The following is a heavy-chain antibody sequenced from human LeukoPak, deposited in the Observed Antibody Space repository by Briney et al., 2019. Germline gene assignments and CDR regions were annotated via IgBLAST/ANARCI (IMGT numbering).Heavy chain of an antibody. V-gene: IGHV3-23*01. J-gene: IGHJ4*02. CDR3: ATNNDFWSGLDH. Sequence: GGSLRLSCAASGFTFGSYAMSWVRQAPGKGLEWVSAISGSGGSTYYADSVKGRFTISRDNSKNTLYLQMNSLRAEDTAVYYCATNNDFWSGLDHWGQGTLVTVSS. CDR1: GFTFGSYA. CDR2: ISGSGGST. D-gene: IGHD3-3*01.